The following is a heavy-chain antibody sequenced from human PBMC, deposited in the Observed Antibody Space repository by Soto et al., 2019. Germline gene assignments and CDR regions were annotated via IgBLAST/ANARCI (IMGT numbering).Heavy chain of an antibody. V-gene: IGHV3-23*01. Sequence: LRLSCAVSGFTFSSYAMTWVRQAPGKGLEWVSGISRNGASTYYADSVKGRFTISRDNSKKTLYLQVNSLRAEDTALYYCAKDAGAPGTRDWYFDCWGRGTLVTVAS. J-gene: IGHJ2*01. CDR3: AKDAGAPGTRDWYFDC. CDR2: ISRNGAST. CDR1: GFTFSSYA. D-gene: IGHD7-27*01.